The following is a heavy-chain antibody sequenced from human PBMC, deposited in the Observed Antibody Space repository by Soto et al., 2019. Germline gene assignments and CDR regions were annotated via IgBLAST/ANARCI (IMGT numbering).Heavy chain of an antibody. CDR1: GGSISRGDYY. V-gene: IGHV4-30-4*01. Sequence: SETLSLTCTVSGGSISRGDYYWSWIRQPPGKGLEWIGYIYYSGSTYYNPSLKSRVTISVDTSKNQFSLKLSSVTAADTAVYYCARDRDGYNGGSWFDPWGQGTLVTVSS. J-gene: IGHJ5*02. D-gene: IGHD5-12*01. CDR3: ARDRDGYNGGSWFDP. CDR2: IYYSGST.